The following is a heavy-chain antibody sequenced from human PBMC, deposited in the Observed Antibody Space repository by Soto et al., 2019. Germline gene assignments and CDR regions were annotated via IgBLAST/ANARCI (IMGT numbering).Heavy chain of an antibody. V-gene: IGHV1-8*01. CDR1: GYTFTSYD. J-gene: IGHJ6*02. D-gene: IGHD3-3*01. CDR2: MNPNSGNT. Sequence: ASVKVSCKASGYTFTSYDINWERQATGQGLEWMGWMNPNSGNTGYAQKFQGRVTMTRNTSISTAYMEMSSLISEDTAVYYCASCNGPSLFRSGYNYYYGMDVWGQGTTVTVSS. CDR3: ASCNGPSLFRSGYNYYYGMDV.